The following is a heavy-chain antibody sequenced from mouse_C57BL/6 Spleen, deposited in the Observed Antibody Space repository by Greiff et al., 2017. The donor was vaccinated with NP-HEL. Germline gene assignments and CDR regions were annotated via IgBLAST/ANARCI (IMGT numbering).Heavy chain of an antibody. Sequence: EVQRVESGPELVKPGASVKISCKASGYSFTDYNMNWVKQSNGKSLEWIGVINHNYGTTSYNQKFKGKATLTVDQSSSTAYMQLNSLTSEDSAVYYGARTHYDRYFDVWGTGTTVTVSS. J-gene: IGHJ1*03. CDR2: INHNYGTT. V-gene: IGHV1-39*01. D-gene: IGHD2-4*01. CDR3: ARTHYDRYFDV. CDR1: GYSFTDYN.